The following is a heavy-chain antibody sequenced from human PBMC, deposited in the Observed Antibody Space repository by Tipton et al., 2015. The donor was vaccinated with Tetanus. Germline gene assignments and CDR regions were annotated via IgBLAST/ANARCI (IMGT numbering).Heavy chain of an antibody. CDR3: ARANYDSSKKGPFDS. CDR2: IIPLFGTI. J-gene: IGHJ4*02. V-gene: IGHV1-69*06. D-gene: IGHD1-7*01. Sequence: QLVQSGAEVKKPGSAVKVSCETSGGSFRTYVTRWVRQAPGQGLEWMGSIIPLFGTITYAQKLQGRLTITADKTTSTAHMSLSSLRSDDTAVYYCARANYDSSKKGPFDSWGQGSLVIVSS. CDR1: GGSFRTYV.